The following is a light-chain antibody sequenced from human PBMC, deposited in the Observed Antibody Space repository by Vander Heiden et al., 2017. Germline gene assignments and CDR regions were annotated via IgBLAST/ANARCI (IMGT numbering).Light chain of an antibody. V-gene: IGLV2-23*02. J-gene: IGLJ2*01. CDR2: EVS. CDR3: CSYAGSSTSVV. Sequence: QSAFTKPASASGSPGQSNTLSCTGTSSDVGSYNRVSWYQQHPGKAPKLMIYEVSKRPSGVSNRFSGSKSGNTASLTISGLQAEDKSDYYCCSYAGSSTSVVFGGGTKLTVL. CDR1: SSDVGSYNR.